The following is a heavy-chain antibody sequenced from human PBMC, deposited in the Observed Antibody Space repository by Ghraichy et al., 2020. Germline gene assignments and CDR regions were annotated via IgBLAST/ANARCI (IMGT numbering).Heavy chain of an antibody. CDR1: GGSISSSSYY. Sequence: SETLSLTCTVSGGSISSSSYYWGWIRQPPGKGLEWIGSIYYSGSTYYNPSLKSRVTISVDTSKNQFSLKLSSVTAADTAVYYCARLIRWEPDPWGQGTLVTVSS. D-gene: IGHD1-26*01. CDR2: IYYSGST. CDR3: ARLIRWEPDP. J-gene: IGHJ5*02. V-gene: IGHV4-39*01.